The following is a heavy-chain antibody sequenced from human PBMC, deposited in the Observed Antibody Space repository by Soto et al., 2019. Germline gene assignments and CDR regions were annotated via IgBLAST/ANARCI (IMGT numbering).Heavy chain of an antibody. CDR2: IWYDGSNK. Sequence: PGGSLRLSCAASGFTFSSYGMHWVRQAPGKGLEWVAVIWYDGSNKYYADSVKGRFTISRDNSKNTLYLQMNSLRAEDTAVYYCAREYISGYDYASRYYYGMDVWGQGTTVTVSS. J-gene: IGHJ6*02. V-gene: IGHV3-33*01. CDR3: AREYISGYDYASRYYYGMDV. CDR1: GFTFSSYG. D-gene: IGHD5-12*01.